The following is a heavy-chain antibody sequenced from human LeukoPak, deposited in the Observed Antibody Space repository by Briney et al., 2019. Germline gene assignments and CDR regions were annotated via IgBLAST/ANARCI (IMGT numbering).Heavy chain of an antibody. CDR3: ARQLRRTTSYYYYYMDV. V-gene: IGHV4-38-2*02. CDR2: IYHSGST. Sequence: KPSETLSLTCTVSDDSISSYYWSWIRQPPGKGLEWIGSIYHSGSTYYNPSLKSRVTISVDTSKNQFSLKLSSVTAADTAVYYCARQLRRTTSYYYYYMDVWGKGTTVTVSS. D-gene: IGHD1-14*01. CDR1: DDSISSYY. J-gene: IGHJ6*03.